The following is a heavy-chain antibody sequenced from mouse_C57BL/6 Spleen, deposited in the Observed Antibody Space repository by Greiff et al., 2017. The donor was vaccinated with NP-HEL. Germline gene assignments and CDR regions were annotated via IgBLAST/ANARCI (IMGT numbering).Heavy chain of an antibody. J-gene: IGHJ2*01. CDR2: IDPSDSYT. CDR1: GYTFTSYW. CDR3: ASHDGSN. Sequence: QVQLQQPGAELVKPGASVKLSCKASGYTFTSYWMQWVKQRPGQGLEWIGEIDPSDSYTNYNQKFKGKATLTVDTSSSTAYMQLSSLTSEDSAVYYCASHDGSNWGQGTTLTVSS. V-gene: IGHV1-50*01. D-gene: IGHD2-3*01.